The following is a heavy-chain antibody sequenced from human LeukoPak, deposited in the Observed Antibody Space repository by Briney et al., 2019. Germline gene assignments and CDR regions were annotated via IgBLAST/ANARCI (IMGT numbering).Heavy chain of an antibody. D-gene: IGHD6-19*01. V-gene: IGHV1-18*01. Sequence: GASVKVSCKASGYTFTSYGISWVRQAPGQGLEWMGWISAYNGNTNYAQKLQGRVTMTTDTSTSTAYMELRSLRSDDTAVYYCATSPGIAVAGTIVATYYYYGMDVWGQGTTVTVSS. CDR2: ISAYNGNT. J-gene: IGHJ6*02. CDR1: GYTFTSYG. CDR3: ATSPGIAVAGTIVATYYYYGMDV.